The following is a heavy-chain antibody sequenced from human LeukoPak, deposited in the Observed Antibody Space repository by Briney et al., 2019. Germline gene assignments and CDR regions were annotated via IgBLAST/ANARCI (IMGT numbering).Heavy chain of an antibody. CDR2: ISAYNGNT. CDR1: GYTFTNYG. CDR3: ARLVLTGDYFDY. V-gene: IGHV1-18*01. D-gene: IGHD6-6*01. J-gene: IGHJ4*02. Sequence: ASVKVSCKASGYTFTNYGMSWVRQAPGQGVEGMGWISAYNGNTNYAQKLQGRVTMTKDTSTSTDYMEVRRLRYDDTAVYYCARLVLTGDYFDYWGQGTPVTVSS.